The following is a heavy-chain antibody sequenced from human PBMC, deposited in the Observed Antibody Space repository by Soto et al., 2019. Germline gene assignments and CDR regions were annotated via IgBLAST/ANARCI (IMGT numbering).Heavy chain of an antibody. J-gene: IGHJ3*02. V-gene: IGHV3-11*01. Sequence: QVQLVEYGGGLVKPGGSLRLSCAASGFTFSDYYMSWIRQAPGKGLEWVSYISSSGSTIYYADSVKGRFTISRDNAKNSLYLQMNSLRAEDTAVYYCARGWAAYYYDSRDWAFDIWGQGTMVTVSS. D-gene: IGHD3-22*01. CDR3: ARGWAAYYYDSRDWAFDI. CDR1: GFTFSDYY. CDR2: ISSSGSTI.